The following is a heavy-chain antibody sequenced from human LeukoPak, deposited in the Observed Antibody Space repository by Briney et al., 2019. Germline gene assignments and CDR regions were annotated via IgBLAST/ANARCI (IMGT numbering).Heavy chain of an antibody. CDR3: ATQTAAGRDY. V-gene: IGHV4-38-2*02. J-gene: IGHJ4*02. CDR2: IYHSGST. Sequence: PSETLSLTCTVSGYSISSGYYWGWIRQPPGKGLEWIGSIYHSGSTYYNPSLKSRVTISVDTFKNQFSLKLSSVTAADTAVYYCATQTAAGRDYWGQGTLVTVSS. CDR1: GYSISSGYY. D-gene: IGHD6-13*01.